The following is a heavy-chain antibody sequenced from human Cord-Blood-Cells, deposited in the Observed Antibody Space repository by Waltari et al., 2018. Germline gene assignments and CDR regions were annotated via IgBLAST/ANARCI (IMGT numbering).Heavy chain of an antibody. D-gene: IGHD1-26*01. CDR2: KKQDGSEK. Sequence: EVQLVESGGGLVQPGGSLRLSGPASGSTFSSYGLSWVRQAAGKGLEWVANKKQDGSEKYYVDSVKGRFTISRDNAKNSLYLQMNSLRAEDTAVYYCARDYSGSYWGQGTLVTVSS. V-gene: IGHV3-7*01. CDR3: ARDYSGSY. CDR1: GSTFSSYG. J-gene: IGHJ4*02.